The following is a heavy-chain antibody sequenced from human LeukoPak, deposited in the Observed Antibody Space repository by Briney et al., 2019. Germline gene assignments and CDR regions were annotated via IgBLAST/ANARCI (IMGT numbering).Heavy chain of an antibody. CDR2: IYASGSS. V-gene: IGHV4-4*07. D-gene: IGHD1-26*01. Sequence: SETLSLTCTVSGASISRHYWSWIRQSAGKGLEWIGRIYASGSSSYNPALKSRVTMSVDTSKSQVSLRLTSVTAADTALYYCARGEATSWTFDLWGQGTMVIVSS. J-gene: IGHJ3*01. CDR1: GASISRHY. CDR3: ARGEATSWTFDL.